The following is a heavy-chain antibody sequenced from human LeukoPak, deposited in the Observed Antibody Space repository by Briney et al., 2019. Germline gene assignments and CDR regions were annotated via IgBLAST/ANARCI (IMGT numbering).Heavy chain of an antibody. Sequence: PGGSLRLSCAASGFTFSSYAMHWVRQAPGKGLEWAAVISYDGSNKYYADSVKGRFTISRDNSKNTLYLQMNSLRAEDTAVYYCARAEAFYMDVWGKGTTVTVSS. J-gene: IGHJ6*03. CDR3: ARAEAFYMDV. V-gene: IGHV3-30*01. CDR1: GFTFSSYA. CDR2: ISYDGSNK.